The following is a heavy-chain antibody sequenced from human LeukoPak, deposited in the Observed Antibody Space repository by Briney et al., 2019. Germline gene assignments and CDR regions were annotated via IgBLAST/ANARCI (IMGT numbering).Heavy chain of an antibody. V-gene: IGHV4-34*01. D-gene: IGHD4-17*01. J-gene: IGHJ4*02. CDR2: INHSGST. CDR3: ARTPAYGDYEDY. CDR1: GGSFRGYY. Sequence: PSETLSLTCAVYGGSFRGYYWSWIRQPPGKGLEWIGEINHSGSTNYNPSLKSRVTMSVDTSKNQFSLKLSSVTAADTAVYYCARTPAYGDYEDYWGQGTLVTVSS.